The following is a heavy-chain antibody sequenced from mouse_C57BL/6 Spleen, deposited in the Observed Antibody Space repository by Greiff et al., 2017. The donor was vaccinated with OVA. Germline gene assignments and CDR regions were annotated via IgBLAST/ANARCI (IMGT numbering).Heavy chain of an antibody. V-gene: IGHV1-69*01. CDR1: GYTFTSYW. D-gene: IGHD1-1*01. CDR2: IDPSDSYT. Sequence: QVQLQQSGAELVMPGASVKLSCKASGYTFTSYWMHWVKQRPGQGLEWIGEIDPSDSYTNYNQKFKGKSTLTVDKSSSTAYMQLSSLTSEDSAVYYCARYITTVGDYAMDYWGQGTSVTVSS. J-gene: IGHJ4*01. CDR3: ARYITTVGDYAMDY.